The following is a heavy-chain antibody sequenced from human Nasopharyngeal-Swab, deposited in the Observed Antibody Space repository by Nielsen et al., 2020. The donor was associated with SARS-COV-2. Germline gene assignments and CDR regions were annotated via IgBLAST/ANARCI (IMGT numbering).Heavy chain of an antibody. Sequence: GVSLKISCAASGFTFSSNYMSWVRQAPGKGLGWVSVIYTGGSTYYADSVKGRFTISRHNSKNTLYLQMNSLRAEDTAVYYCARERYYYDSSGYPGSNRFDPWGQGTLVTVSS. V-gene: IGHV3-53*04. CDR2: IYTGGST. CDR1: GFTFSSNY. CDR3: ARERYYYDSSGYPGSNRFDP. D-gene: IGHD3-22*01. J-gene: IGHJ5*02.